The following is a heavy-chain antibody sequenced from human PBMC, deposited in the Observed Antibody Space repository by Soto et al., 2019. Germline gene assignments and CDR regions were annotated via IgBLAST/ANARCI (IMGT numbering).Heavy chain of an antibody. CDR3: ARDLLGSDYYGSGSYLYYFDY. V-gene: IGHV1-69*01. CDR2: IIPLFGTA. J-gene: IGHJ4*02. CDR1: GGTFSGSA. D-gene: IGHD3-10*01. Sequence: QVQLVQSGAEVKKPGSSVKVSCKASGGTFSGSAISWVRQAPGQGLEWMGGIIPLFGTAKYAQKFQGRVTITADESTSTAYMELSSLRSEDTAVYYCARDLLGSDYYGSGSYLYYFDYWGQGTLVTVSS.